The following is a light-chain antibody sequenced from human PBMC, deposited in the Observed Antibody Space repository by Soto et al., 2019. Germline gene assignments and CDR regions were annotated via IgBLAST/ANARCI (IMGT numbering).Light chain of an antibody. CDR3: SSYTSSSTRV. J-gene: IGLJ3*02. CDR2: EVS. V-gene: IGLV2-14*01. CDR1: SRDVGGYNY. Sequence: QSALTQPASVSGSPGQSITISCTGTSRDVGGYNYVSWYQQHPGKAPKPLIYEVSNRPSGVSNRFSGSKSGNTASLTISGLQAEDEDDYYFSSYTSSSTRVFGGGTKLTVL.